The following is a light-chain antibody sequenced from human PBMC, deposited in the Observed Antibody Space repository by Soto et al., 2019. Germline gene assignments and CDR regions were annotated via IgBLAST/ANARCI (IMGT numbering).Light chain of an antibody. V-gene: IGLV1-40*01. CDR3: QSYDSSLRGPVV. CDR2: GNS. J-gene: IGLJ2*01. CDR1: SSNIGAGYD. Sequence: QSVLTQPPSVSGAPGQRVTISCTGSSSNIGAGYDVHWYQQLPGTAPKLLIYGNSNRPSGVPDRFSGSKSGTSASLAITGLQAKDEADYYGQSYDSSLRGPVVFGGGTKPTVL.